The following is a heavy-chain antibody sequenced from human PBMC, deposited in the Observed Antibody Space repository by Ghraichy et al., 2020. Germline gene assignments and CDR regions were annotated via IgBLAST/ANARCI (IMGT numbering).Heavy chain of an antibody. CDR2: IYDSGST. D-gene: IGHD1-7*01. Sequence: SETLSLTCTVSGGSFSTYYWTWIRQPPGKELEWIGYIYDSGSTIYNPSLKSRVTISSDTSRNQFSLTLTSVTSADTTVYYCARRVTPTTGERFDPWGQGTLVTVSS. CDR3: ARRVTPTTGERFDP. V-gene: IGHV4-4*09. J-gene: IGHJ5*02. CDR1: GGSFSTYY.